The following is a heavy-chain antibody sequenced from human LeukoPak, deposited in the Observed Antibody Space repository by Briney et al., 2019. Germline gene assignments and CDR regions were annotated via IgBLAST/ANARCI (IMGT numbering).Heavy chain of an antibody. V-gene: IGHV1-46*01. CDR3: AREGEIGYDLSDY. J-gene: IGHJ4*02. Sequence: ASVKVSCKASGYTFTNYYMNWVRQAPGQGLEWMGIINPSGGSTSYAQKFQGRVTVTTDTSTSTVYMELSSLRSEDTAMYYCAREGEIGYDLSDYWGQGTLVTVSS. D-gene: IGHD5-12*01. CDR1: GYTFTNYY. CDR2: INPSGGST.